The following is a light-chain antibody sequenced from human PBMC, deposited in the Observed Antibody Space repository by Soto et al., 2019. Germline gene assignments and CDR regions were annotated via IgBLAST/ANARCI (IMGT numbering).Light chain of an antibody. V-gene: IGKV1-39*01. J-gene: IGKJ2*01. CDR2: AAS. CDR1: QSISIY. Sequence: DIQMTQSPSSLSASVGDTVNITCRTSQSISIYLNWYQQKPGKAPKLLIYAASSLQSGVPSRFSGSGYGTDFTLTISSLQPEDFATYYCQHYHAYPYTFGQGTKVDI. CDR3: QHYHAYPYT.